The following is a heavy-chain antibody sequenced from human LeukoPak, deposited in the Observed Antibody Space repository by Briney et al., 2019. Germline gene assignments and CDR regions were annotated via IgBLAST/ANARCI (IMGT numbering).Heavy chain of an antibody. J-gene: IGHJ4*02. D-gene: IGHD3-22*01. CDR1: GFTVRSNY. V-gene: IGHV3-21*01. Sequence: GGSLRLSCEASGFTVRSNYMTWVRQAPGKGLEWVSSISSSSGYIYYADSVRGRFTITRDNAKNSLYLQMNSLRGEDTAAYYCARVLGNYYDGSGPSLYWGQGTLVTVSS. CDR2: ISSSSGYI. CDR3: ARVLGNYYDGSGPSLY.